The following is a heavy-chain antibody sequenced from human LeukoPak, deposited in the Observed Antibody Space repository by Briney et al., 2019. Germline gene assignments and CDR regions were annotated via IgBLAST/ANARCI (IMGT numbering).Heavy chain of an antibody. D-gene: IGHD6-13*01. V-gene: IGHV1-2*02. CDR2: INPNSGGT. CDR1: GYTFTGYF. J-gene: IGHJ4*02. CDR3: ARERGSSWYDY. Sequence: ASVKVSCKASGYTFTGYFIHWVRQAPGQGLEWMGWINPNSGGTNNAQKFQGRVTMTTDTSISPAYMEVTRLRSDDTAVFYCARERGSSWYDYRGQATLVSVCS.